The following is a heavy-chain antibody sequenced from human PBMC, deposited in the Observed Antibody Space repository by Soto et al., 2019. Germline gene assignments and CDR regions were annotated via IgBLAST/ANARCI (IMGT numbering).Heavy chain of an antibody. D-gene: IGHD3-10*01. CDR3: ARGGDIWFGERAYYMDV. V-gene: IGHV4-34*01. CDR1: GGSFSGYY. CDR2: INHSGST. Sequence: QVQLQQWGAGLLKPSETLSLTCAVYGGSFSGYYWSWIRQPPGKGLEWIGEINHSGSTNYNPSLKSRVTISVDTSKNQFSLKLNSVSASDTAVYYCARGGDIWFGERAYYMDVWGKGTTVTVSS. J-gene: IGHJ6*03.